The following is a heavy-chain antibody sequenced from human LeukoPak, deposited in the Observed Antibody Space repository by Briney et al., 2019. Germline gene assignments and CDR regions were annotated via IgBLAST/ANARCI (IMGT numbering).Heavy chain of an antibody. D-gene: IGHD3-3*01. CDR3: ARGYDFWSVYYGVGWFDP. J-gene: IGHJ5*02. V-gene: IGHV4-59*11. CDR2: IYYSGST. CDR1: GGSISSHY. Sequence: SETLSLTCTVSGGSISSHYWGWIRQPPGEGLEWIGYIYYSGSTNYNPSLKSRVTISVDTSKNQFSLKLSSVTAADTAVYYCARGYDFWSVYYGVGWFDPWGQGTLVTVSS.